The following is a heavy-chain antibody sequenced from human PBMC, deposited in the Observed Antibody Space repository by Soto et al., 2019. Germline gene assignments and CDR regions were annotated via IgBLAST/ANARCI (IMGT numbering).Heavy chain of an antibody. J-gene: IGHJ5*02. V-gene: IGHV1-18*04. CDR2: ISAYNSNT. CDR3: ARDRNVLMVYAIGGWFDP. Sequence: ASVKVSFKASGYTFTSYGISWLRQAPGQGLEWMGWISAYNSNTNYAQKLQGRVTMTTDTSTSTAYMELRSLRSDDTAVYYCARDRNVLMVYAIGGWFDPWGQGTLVTVSS. CDR1: GYTFTSYG. D-gene: IGHD2-8*01.